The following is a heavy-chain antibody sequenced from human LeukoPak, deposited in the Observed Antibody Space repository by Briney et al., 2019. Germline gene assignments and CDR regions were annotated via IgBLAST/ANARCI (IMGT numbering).Heavy chain of an antibody. CDR1: GFTFSDYG. J-gene: IGHJ6*02. CDR2: IWYDGSNK. CDR3: ARAGATVTLDCYYGMDV. D-gene: IGHD4-11*01. V-gene: IGHV3-33*01. Sequence: PGGSLRLSCAASGFTFSDYGMHWVRQAPGKGLEWVAIIWYDGSNKYYAASVKGRFTISRDNSKNTLYLQMNSLRAEDTAVYYCARAGATVTLDCYYGMDVWGQGTTVTVSS.